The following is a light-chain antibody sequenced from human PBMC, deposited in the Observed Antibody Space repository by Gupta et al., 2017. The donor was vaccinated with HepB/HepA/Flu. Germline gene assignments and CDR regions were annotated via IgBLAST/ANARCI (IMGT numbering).Light chain of an antibody. CDR3: SSDAGANICV. V-gene: IGLV2-8*01. J-gene: IGLJ1*01. CDR2: EIS. CDR1: SSDVGGYNY. Sequence: QSALTQPPSASGSPGQSVTISCTGTSSDVGGYNYVSWYQRHPGKAPKVIIYEISKRPSGVPDRFSGSRSGNTASLTVSGLQADDEAEYFCSSDAGANICVFGTGTTVTVL.